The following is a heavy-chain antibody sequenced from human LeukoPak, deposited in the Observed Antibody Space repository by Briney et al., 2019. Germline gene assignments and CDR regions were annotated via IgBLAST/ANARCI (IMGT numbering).Heavy chain of an antibody. D-gene: IGHD3-16*01. V-gene: IGHV4-39*01. J-gene: IGHJ4*02. CDR1: GGSISRSSYY. CDR3: ARQRGTVRVLDY. Sequence: SETLSLTCTVSGGSISRSSYYWGWICQPPGKGLEWIGSIYYSGSTYYNPSLKSRVTISVDTSKNQFSLKLSSVTAADTAVYYCARQRGTVRVLDYWGQGTLVTVSS. CDR2: IYYSGST.